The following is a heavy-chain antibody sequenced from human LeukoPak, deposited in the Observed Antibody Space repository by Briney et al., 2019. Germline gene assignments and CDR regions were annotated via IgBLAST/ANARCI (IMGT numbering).Heavy chain of an antibody. J-gene: IGHJ4*02. D-gene: IGHD3-10*01. CDR1: GGSFSGYY. Sequence: KPSETLSLTCAVYGGSFSGYYWSWIRKPPGKGLEWIGEINHSGSTNYNPSLKSRVTISVDTSKNQFSLKLSSVTAADTAVYYCARALPRMVRGDRYDYWGQGTLVTVSS. V-gene: IGHV4-34*01. CDR2: INHSGST. CDR3: ARALPRMVRGDRYDY.